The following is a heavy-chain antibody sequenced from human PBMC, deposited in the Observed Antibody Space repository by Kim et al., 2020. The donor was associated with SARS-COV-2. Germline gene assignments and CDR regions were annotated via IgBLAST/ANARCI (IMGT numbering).Heavy chain of an antibody. CDR2: VDHSGST. J-gene: IGHJ3*02. Sequence: SETLSLTCAVYGGSFSSYYWNWIRQPPGKGLEWIGEVDHSGSTNYNPSLKSRVTISIDTSRNQFSLKLSSVTAADTAVYYCARRRAFDIWGQGTMVTVSS. CDR3: ARRRAFDI. V-gene: IGHV4-34*01. CDR1: GGSFSSYY.